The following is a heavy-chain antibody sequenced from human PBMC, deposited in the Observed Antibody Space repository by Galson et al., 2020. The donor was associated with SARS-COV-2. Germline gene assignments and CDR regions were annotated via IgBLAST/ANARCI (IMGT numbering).Heavy chain of an antibody. CDR3: ARVYYDYVWGSYRSPYDAFDI. CDR1: GGSFSGYY. CDR2: INSSEST. V-gene: IGHV4-34*01. Sequence: SETLSLTCAVYGGSFSGYYWSWIRQPPGKGLEWIGEINSSESTNYNPPLKSRVTIPIDTSKNQFSLKLSSVTAADTAVYYCARVYYDYVWGSYRSPYDAFDIWGQGTMVTVSS. J-gene: IGHJ3*02. D-gene: IGHD3-16*02.